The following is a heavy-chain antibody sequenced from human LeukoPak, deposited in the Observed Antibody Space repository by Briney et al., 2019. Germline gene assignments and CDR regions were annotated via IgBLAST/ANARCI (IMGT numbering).Heavy chain of an antibody. J-gene: IGHJ3*02. CDR3: TRDFYDILTGYLAFDI. CDR2: IKHSGTT. CDR1: GGPLSGYY. Sequence: SETLSLTCVVYGGPLSGYYWSWIRHPPGKGLEWIGGIKHSGTTIYNPSLKSRVTISEDTSKNHVSLKVRAVTAADTALYYCTRDFYDILTGYLAFDIWGQGTMVTVSS. D-gene: IGHD3-9*01. V-gene: IGHV4-34*01.